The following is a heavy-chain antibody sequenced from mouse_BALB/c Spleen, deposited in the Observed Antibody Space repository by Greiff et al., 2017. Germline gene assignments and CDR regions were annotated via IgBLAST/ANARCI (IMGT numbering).Heavy chain of an antibody. CDR2: INPSNGRT. J-gene: IGHJ2*01. Sequence: QVQLQQPGAELVKPGASVKLSCKASGYTFTSYWMHWVKQRPGQGLEWIGEINPSNGRTNYNEKFKSKATLTVDKSSSTAYMQLSSLTSEDSAVYYCFYGSSPSGRYWGQGTTRTVSS. CDR3: FYGSSPSGRY. D-gene: IGHD1-1*01. CDR1: GYTFTSYW. V-gene: IGHV1S81*02.